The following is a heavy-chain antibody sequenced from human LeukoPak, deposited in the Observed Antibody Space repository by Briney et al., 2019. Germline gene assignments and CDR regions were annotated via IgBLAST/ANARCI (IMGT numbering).Heavy chain of an antibody. CDR3: ARGLWFGESYDY. CDR2: IYYSGST. CDR1: GGSISSSSYY. J-gene: IGHJ4*02. V-gene: IGHV4-39*07. D-gene: IGHD3-10*01. Sequence: SETLSLTCTVSGGSISSSSYYWGWIRQPPGKGLEWIGSIYYSGSTYYNPSLKSRVTISVDTSKNQFSLKLSSVTAADTAVYYCARGLWFGESYDYWGQGTLVTVSS.